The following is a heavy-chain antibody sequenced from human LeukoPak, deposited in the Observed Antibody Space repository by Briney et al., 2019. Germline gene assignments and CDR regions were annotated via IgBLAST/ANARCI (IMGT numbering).Heavy chain of an antibody. J-gene: IGHJ4*02. CDR3: ARHGGAYGFDY. D-gene: IGHD4-17*01. V-gene: IGHV4-59*08. CDR1: GGSMSAYY. Sequence: PSETLSLTCTVSGGSMSAYYWSWIRQPPGKGLEWIGCIYYIGSTNYNPSLKSRVTISVDTSKNQFSLKLSSVTAADTAVYYCARHGGAYGFDYWGQGTLVTVSS. CDR2: IYYIGST.